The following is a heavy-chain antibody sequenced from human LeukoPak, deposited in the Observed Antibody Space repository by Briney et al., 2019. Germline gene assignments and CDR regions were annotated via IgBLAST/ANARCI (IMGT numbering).Heavy chain of an antibody. CDR2: ISGYNGNT. CDR1: GYTLISSS. V-gene: IGHV1-18*01. Sequence: ASVKVSCTASGYTLISSSISWVRQAPGQRLEWMGWISGYNGNTNYAQKLQGRLTMTTDTSTNTAHMELRSLRSDDTAVYYCARVPSADTFFYYYMDVWGKGTTVTVSS. D-gene: IGHD3-10*01. J-gene: IGHJ6*03. CDR3: ARVPSADTFFYYYMDV.